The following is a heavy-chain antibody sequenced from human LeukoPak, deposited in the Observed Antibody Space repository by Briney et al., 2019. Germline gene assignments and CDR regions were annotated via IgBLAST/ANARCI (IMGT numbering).Heavy chain of an antibody. V-gene: IGHV1-2*02. J-gene: IGHJ4*02. Sequence: GASVKVSCKASGYTFTGYYIHWVRQAPGQGLEWMGWINPNSGGTNYAQKFQGRVTMTRDTSISTAYMELSRLRSDDTAVYFFDREVANGGFDFWGRGNLVTVSS. CDR3: DREVANGGFDF. CDR2: INPNSGGT. D-gene: IGHD7-27*01. CDR1: GYTFTGYY.